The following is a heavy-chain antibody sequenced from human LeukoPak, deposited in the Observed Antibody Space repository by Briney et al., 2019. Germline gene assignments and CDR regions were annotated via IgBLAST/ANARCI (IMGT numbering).Heavy chain of an antibody. CDR3: AKKGGYDSSGYLPLEY. Sequence: PGGSLRLSCAASGFNFRNYAMTWVRQAPGKGLEWVSAISGGSSTYFADSVKGRFTISRDNSENTVYLQMNSLRAEDTAVYYCAKKGGYDSSGYLPLEYWGQGTLVTVPS. CDR2: ISGGSST. D-gene: IGHD3-22*01. J-gene: IGHJ4*02. CDR1: GFNFRNYA. V-gene: IGHV3-23*01.